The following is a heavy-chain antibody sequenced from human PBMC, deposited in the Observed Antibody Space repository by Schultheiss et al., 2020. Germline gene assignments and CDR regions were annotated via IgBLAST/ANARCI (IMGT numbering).Heavy chain of an antibody. CDR3: ARDPPVAGAFDY. V-gene: IGHV3-30*04. D-gene: IGHD6-19*01. CDR1: GFTFSSYA. J-gene: IGHJ4*02. Sequence: GESLKISCAASGFTFSSYAMHWVRQAPGKGLEWVAVISYDGSNKYYADSVKGRFTISRDNSKNTLYLQMNSLRAEDTAVYYCARDPPVAGAFDYWGQGTLGTVSS. CDR2: ISYDGSNK.